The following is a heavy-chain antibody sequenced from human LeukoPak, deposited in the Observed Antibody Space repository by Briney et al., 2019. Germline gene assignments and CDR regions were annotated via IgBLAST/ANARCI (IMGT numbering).Heavy chain of an antibody. CDR2: ISAYNGNT. Sequence: ASAKVSCKASGYTFTSYVISWVRQAPGQGLEWMGWISAYNGNTNYAQKLQGRVTMTTDTSTSTAYMELRSLRSDDTAVYYCARDRGYSGYEANRGVDYWGQGTLVTVSS. CDR3: ARDRGYSGYEANRGVDY. V-gene: IGHV1-18*01. D-gene: IGHD5-12*01. CDR1: GYTFTSYV. J-gene: IGHJ4*02.